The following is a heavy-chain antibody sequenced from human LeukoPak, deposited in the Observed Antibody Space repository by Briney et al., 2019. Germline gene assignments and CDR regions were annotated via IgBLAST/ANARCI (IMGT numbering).Heavy chain of an antibody. D-gene: IGHD4-23*01. CDR1: GFTFDDYA. CDR2: ISGDGDIT. CDR3: AKGGNFGGNSRLNY. J-gene: IGHJ4*02. V-gene: IGHV3-43*02. Sequence: GGSLRLSCAASGFTFDDYAMHWVRQGPGKGLEWVSLISGDGDITYNADSVKGRFTISRDNSKNSLYLQMNSLRTEDTALYYCAKGGNFGGNSRLNYWGQGTLVTVSS.